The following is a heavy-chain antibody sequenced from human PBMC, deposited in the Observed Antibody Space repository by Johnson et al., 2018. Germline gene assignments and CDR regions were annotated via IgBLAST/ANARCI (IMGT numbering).Heavy chain of an antibody. CDR2: TSDDGSNK. V-gene: IGHV3-30-3*01. D-gene: IGHD2/OR15-2a*01. J-gene: IGHJ6*03. Sequence: QVQLVQSGGGVVQPLRSLRLSCAASGFTFSSYAMHWVRQAPGKWLEWVAVTSDDGSNKYSADSGKGRFTISIDNSKNPRYLQMNSLRAEETAVYYCAGGRGNFYHMDVWGKGTTVTVSS. CDR3: AGGRGNFYHMDV. CDR1: GFTFSSYA.